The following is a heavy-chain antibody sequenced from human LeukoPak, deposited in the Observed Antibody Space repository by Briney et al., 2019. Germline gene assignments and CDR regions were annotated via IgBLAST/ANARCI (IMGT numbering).Heavy chain of an antibody. V-gene: IGHV3-23*01. CDR3: AKNYDYVWGSYRLGYYFDY. J-gene: IGHJ4*02. D-gene: IGHD3-16*02. CDR2: ISGSGGST. Sequence: GGSLRLSCAASGFTFSSYAMSWVRQAPGKGLEWVSGISGSGGSTYYADSVKGRFTISRDKSKNTLYMQMNSLRAEDTAVYYCAKNYDYVWGSYRLGYYFDYWGQGTLVTVSS. CDR1: GFTFSSYA.